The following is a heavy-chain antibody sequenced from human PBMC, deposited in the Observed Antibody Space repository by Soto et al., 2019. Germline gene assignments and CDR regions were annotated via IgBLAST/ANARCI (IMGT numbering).Heavy chain of an antibody. CDR1: GYTLNEVA. J-gene: IGHJ5*02. CDR3: TTYHGDYDFDH. V-gene: IGHV1-24*01. CDR2: FDPDEAET. D-gene: IGHD4-17*01. Sequence: QVQLVQSGAEVKKPGASVKVSCKVPGYTLNEVAMHWVRQAPGKGLEWLGGFDPDEAETIYAQHFQGRVTMTEDTSTDTVYMELSSLISEDTALYFCTTYHGDYDFDHWGQGTLVTVSS.